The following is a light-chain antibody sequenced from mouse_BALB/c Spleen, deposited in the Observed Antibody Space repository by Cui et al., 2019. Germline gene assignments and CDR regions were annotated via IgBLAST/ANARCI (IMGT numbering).Light chain of an antibody. J-gene: IGKJ4*01. V-gene: IGKV5-39*01. CDR3: QNGHSLPPT. Sequence: DIVMTQSPATLSVTPGDRVSLSCRASQSISDYLHWYQQKSHESPRLLIKYASQSISGIPSRFSGSGSGSDFTLSINSVEPEDVGVYYCQNGHSLPPTFGSGTKLEIK. CDR2: YAS. CDR1: QSISDY.